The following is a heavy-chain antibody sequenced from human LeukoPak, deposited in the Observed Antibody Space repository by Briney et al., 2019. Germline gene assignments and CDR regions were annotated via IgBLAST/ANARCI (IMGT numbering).Heavy chain of an antibody. CDR1: GYTFTSYG. D-gene: IGHD3-16*02. CDR3: ARDWAWGLLGELSPPDY. J-gene: IGHJ4*02. Sequence: GASVKVSCKASGYTFTSYGISWVRQAPGQGLEWMGWISAYNGNTNYAQKLQGRVTMTTDTSTSTAYMELRSLRSDDTAVYYCARDWAWGLLGELSPPDYWGQGTLVTVSS. CDR2: ISAYNGNT. V-gene: IGHV1-18*01.